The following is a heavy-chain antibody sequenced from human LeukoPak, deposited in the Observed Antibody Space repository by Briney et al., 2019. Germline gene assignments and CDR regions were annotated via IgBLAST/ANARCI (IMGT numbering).Heavy chain of an antibody. J-gene: IGHJ4*02. D-gene: IGHD2-8*01. CDR1: GYSFSNDW. V-gene: IGHV5-51*01. Sequence: GESPETFFKGSGYSFSNDWLDWVRQMPGKGLEWMGMIYPGDSDTRYSPSFQGQVTISADKSISTAYLQWSSLGASDTAMYYCARRRCNGGCSLGYWGQGTLVTVSS. CDR3: ARRRCNGGCSLGY. CDR2: IYPGDSDT.